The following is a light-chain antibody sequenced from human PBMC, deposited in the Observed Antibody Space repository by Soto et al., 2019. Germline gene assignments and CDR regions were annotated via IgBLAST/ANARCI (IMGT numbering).Light chain of an antibody. V-gene: IGKV1-5*01. J-gene: IGKJ1*01. CDR1: QSISSW. CDR3: QQYNSFWT. CDR2: DAS. Sequence: QMTQSPSTLSASVGDRVTITCRASQSISSWLAWYQQKPGKAPKLLIYDASSLESGVPSRFSGSGSGTEFTLTISSLQPDDFATYYCQQYNSFWTFGQGTKVDIK.